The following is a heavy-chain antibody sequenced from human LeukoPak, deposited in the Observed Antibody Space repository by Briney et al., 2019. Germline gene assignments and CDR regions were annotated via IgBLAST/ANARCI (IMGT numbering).Heavy chain of an antibody. D-gene: IGHD6-19*01. CDR3: ARADRDSDWYIDDC. Sequence: SETLSLTCAVYGGSFSGYYWSWIRQPPGKGLEWIGEISHSGSTNYNPSLKSRVTISVDTSKNQFSLKLSSVTAADTAVYYCARADRDSDWYIDDCWGQGTLVTVSS. V-gene: IGHV4-34*01. J-gene: IGHJ4*02. CDR2: ISHSGST. CDR1: GGSFSGYY.